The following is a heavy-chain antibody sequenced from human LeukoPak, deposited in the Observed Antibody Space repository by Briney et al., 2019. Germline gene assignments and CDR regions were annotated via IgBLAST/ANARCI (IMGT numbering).Heavy chain of an antibody. Sequence: SQTLSLTCAISGDSVSRTNAAWNRIRQSPSRGLEWLGRTYYRTKWYSDSAISVRSRIIINPDTSKNQFSLQLNSVTPGDTAVYYCARGGWYMTVALFDQWGQGTPVTVSS. J-gene: IGHJ4*02. V-gene: IGHV6-1*01. D-gene: IGHD6-19*01. CDR2: TYYRTKWYS. CDR3: ARGGWYMTVALFDQ. CDR1: GDSVSRTNAA.